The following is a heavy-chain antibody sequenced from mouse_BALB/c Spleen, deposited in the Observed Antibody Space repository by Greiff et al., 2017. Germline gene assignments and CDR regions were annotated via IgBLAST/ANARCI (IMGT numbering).Heavy chain of an antibody. V-gene: IGHV5-6-5*01. D-gene: IGHD2-14*01. CDR2: ISSCGST. J-gene: IGHJ3*01. Sequence: EVMLVESGGGLVKPGGSLKLSCAASGFSFSSYAMSWVRQTPEKRLEWVASISSCGSTYYPDSVKGRFTISRDNARNILYLQMSSLRTEDTAMYYCARGGGYGAWFAYWGQGTLVTVSA. CDR1: GFSFSSYA. CDR3: ARGGGYGAWFAY.